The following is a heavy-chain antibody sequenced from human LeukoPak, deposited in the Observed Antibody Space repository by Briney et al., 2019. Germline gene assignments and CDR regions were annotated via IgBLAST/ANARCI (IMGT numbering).Heavy chain of an antibody. V-gene: IGHV1-2*02. Sequence: ASVKVSCKASGYTFTGYYMHWVRQAPGQGLEWMGWINPNSGGTNYAQKFQGRVTMTRDTSISTAYMELRSLRSDDTAVYYCTYCSGGSCNYWGQGTLVTVSS. CDR3: TYCSGGSCNY. CDR2: INPNSGGT. J-gene: IGHJ4*02. D-gene: IGHD2-15*01. CDR1: GYTFTGYY.